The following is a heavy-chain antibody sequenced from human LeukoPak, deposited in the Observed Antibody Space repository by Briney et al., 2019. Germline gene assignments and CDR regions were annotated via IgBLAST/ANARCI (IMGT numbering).Heavy chain of an antibody. D-gene: IGHD2-15*01. V-gene: IGHV4-39*07. CDR2: IHYSGST. Sequence: PSETLSLTCTVSGASISSSNDYWGWIRQPPGKGLEWIGSIHYSGSTYYNPSLKSRVTISVDTSKNQFSLKLSSVTAADTAVYYCARVAVARSGYFDYWGQGTLVTVSS. CDR1: GASISSSNDY. J-gene: IGHJ4*02. CDR3: ARVAVARSGYFDY.